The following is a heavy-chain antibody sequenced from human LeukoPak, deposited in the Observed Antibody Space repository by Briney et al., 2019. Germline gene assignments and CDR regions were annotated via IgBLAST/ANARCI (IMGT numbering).Heavy chain of an antibody. CDR1: GYSFTRYW. CDR2: IYPGDSDT. V-gene: IGHV5-51*01. D-gene: IGHD5-18*01. CDR3: ARHGGYSYGYYYMDV. Sequence: GESLKISCKGSGYSFTRYWVGWVRQMPGKGLEWMGIIYPGDSDTRYSPSFQGQVTISADKSISTAYLQWSSLKASDTAVYYCARHGGYSYGYYYMDVWGKGTTVTVSS. J-gene: IGHJ6*03.